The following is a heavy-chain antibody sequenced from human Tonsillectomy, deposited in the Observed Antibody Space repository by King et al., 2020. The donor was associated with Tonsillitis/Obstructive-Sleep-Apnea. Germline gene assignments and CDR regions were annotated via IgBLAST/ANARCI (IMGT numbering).Heavy chain of an antibody. CDR2: KNQAGSKK. CDR1: GFTFRSHW. D-gene: IGHD2-21*01. Sequence: VQLVESGGGLVQPGGSLRLACAASGFTFRSHWMSWVRQAPGKGLEWVANKNQAGSKKYYVDSVKGRFTLSRDNAKNSLYLQMNSLRVEDTAVYYCARSISYFACNCDLAATFFDYWGQGTLFTVSP. J-gene: IGHJ4*02. V-gene: IGHV3-7*01. CDR3: ARSISYFACNCDLAATFFDY.